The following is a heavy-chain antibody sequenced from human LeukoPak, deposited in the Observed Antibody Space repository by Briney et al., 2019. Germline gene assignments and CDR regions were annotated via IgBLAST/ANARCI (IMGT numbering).Heavy chain of an antibody. CDR2: IYPGDFDT. J-gene: IGHJ6*02. CDR1: GYSFTSYW. Sequence: GESRKISGKGSGYSFTSYWIGGVRQMPGKGLEWMGIIYPGDFDTRYSPSFQAQVTISANKSLSPEYLQWSSQKASDTAMYYCARQPTDVGNYYYGMDVWGQGTTVTVSS. V-gene: IGHV5-51*01. CDR3: ARQPTDVGNYYYGMDV.